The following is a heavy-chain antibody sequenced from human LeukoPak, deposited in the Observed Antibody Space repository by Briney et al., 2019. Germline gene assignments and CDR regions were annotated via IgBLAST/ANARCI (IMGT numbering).Heavy chain of an antibody. J-gene: IGHJ5*02. CDR1: GGTFLSHT. D-gene: IGHD3-10*01. V-gene: IGHV1-69*08. CDR2: ITPVIETA. CDR3: ARVNLRGSNYNWFDP. Sequence: SVKVSCKTSGGTFLSHTFSWVRRAPGHGLEWIGKITPVIETAKYAQTFQGRVSIYTDKDTTTVYMDLSGLRPDDTADYYCARVNLRGSNYNWFDPWGQGTRVIVSS.